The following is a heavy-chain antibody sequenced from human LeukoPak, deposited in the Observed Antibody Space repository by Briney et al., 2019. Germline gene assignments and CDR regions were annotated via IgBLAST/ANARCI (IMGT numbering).Heavy chain of an antibody. D-gene: IGHD7-27*01. CDR2: MSPNSGDT. J-gene: IGHJ4*02. V-gene: IGHV1-8*01. CDR1: GYTFTSYD. CDR3: ARGPPNWGYDY. Sequence: ASVKVSCKASGYTFTSYDFNWVRQVTGQRPEWMGWMSPNSGDTGYAQKFQDRVTMTRNTSISTAYMELSSLRSDDTAVYYCARGPPNWGYDYWGPGTLVTVSS.